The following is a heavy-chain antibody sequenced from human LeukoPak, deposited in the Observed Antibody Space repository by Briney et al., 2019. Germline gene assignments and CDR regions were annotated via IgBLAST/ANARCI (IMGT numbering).Heavy chain of an antibody. J-gene: IGHJ5*02. CDR3: ARDQGGYCSSTSCYEEGFNWFDP. V-gene: IGHV1-3*01. CDR2: INAGNGNT. CDR1: GYTFTSYA. Sequence: ASVKVSCKASGYTFTSYAMHWVRQAPGQRLEWMGWINAGNGNTKYSQKFQGRVTITRDTSASTAYMELSSLRPEDTAVYYCARDQGGYCSSTSCYEEGFNWFDPWGQGTLVTVSS. D-gene: IGHD2-2*01.